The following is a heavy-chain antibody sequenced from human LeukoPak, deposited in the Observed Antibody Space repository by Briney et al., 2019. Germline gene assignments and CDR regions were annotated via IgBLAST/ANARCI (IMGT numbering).Heavy chain of an antibody. J-gene: IGHJ6*02. CDR3: ARGLRFLEWLPRSYYYYGMDV. CDR2: IYYSGST. CDR1: GGSISSSSYY. D-gene: IGHD3-3*01. Sequence: SETLSLTCTVSGGSISSSSYYWSWIRQPPGKGLEWIGYIYYSGSTNYNPSLKSRVTISVDTSKNQFSLKLSSVTAADTAVYYCARGLRFLEWLPRSYYYYGMDVWGQGTTVTVSS. V-gene: IGHV4-61*05.